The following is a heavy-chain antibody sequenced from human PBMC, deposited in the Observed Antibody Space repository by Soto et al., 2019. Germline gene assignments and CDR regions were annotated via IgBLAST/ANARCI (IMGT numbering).Heavy chain of an antibody. V-gene: IGHV3-30*18. CDR1: GFTFSFYG. J-gene: IGHJ6*02. CDR2: ISYDEKNK. Sequence: PGGSLRLSCAASGFTFSFYGMHWVRQAPGKGLEWLAVISYDEKNKYYADSVKGRFTISRDNSKNTLYLQMNSLRAEDTAVYYCAKDDYSNYGAYSYGMDVWGQGTTVTVSS. CDR3: AKDDYSNYGAYSYGMDV. D-gene: IGHD4-4*01.